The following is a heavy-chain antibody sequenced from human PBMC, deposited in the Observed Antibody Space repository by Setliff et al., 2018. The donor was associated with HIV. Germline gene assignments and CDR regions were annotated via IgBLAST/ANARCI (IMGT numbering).Heavy chain of an antibody. Sequence: SETLSLTCSVSGGSTSSSSYYWAWVRQPPGKGPEWIGYIYFSGSATHNPTLKSPVSISVDTSKNQFYLTITSVTAADTAVYYCARGRVFCDGDSCYHFDYWGRGILVTVSS. J-gene: IGHJ4*02. CDR2: IYFSGSA. D-gene: IGHD2-21*02. V-gene: IGHV4-31*01. CDR1: GGSTSSSSYY. CDR3: ARGRVFCDGDSCYHFDY.